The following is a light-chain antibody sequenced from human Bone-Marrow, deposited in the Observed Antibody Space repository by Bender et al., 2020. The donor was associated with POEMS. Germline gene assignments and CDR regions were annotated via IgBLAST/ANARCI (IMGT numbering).Light chain of an antibody. CDR1: SSNIGSNA. V-gene: IGLV1-44*01. CDR2: NNN. Sequence: QPVLTQPPSASGTPGQRVTISCSGSSSNIGSNAVNWYQQLPGMAPKLLIFNNNHRPSGVSDRFSASKSGTSDSLAISELQSEDEALYYCSAWDDSLSGWVFGGGTKLTVL. J-gene: IGLJ3*02. CDR3: SAWDDSLSGWV.